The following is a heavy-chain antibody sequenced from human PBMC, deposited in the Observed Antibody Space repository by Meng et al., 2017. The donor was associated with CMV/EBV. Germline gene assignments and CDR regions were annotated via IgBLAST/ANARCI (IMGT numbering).Heavy chain of an antibody. V-gene: IGHV3-20*04. D-gene: IGHD3-3*01. CDR1: GFTFDDYG. J-gene: IGHJ4*02. Sequence: GESLKISCAASGFTFDDYGMSWVRQAPGKGLEWVSGINWNGGSTGYADSVKGRFTISRDNAKNSLYLQMNSLRAEDTALYYCAREKRDFWSGYQAGNYFDYWGQGTLVTVSS. CDR2: INWNGGST. CDR3: AREKRDFWSGYQAGNYFDY.